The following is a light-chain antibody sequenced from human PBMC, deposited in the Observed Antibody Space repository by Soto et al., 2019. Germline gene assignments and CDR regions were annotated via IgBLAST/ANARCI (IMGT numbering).Light chain of an antibody. CDR2: GSS. Sequence: NVLTQSPGTLSLSPGQRATLSCGASQSLSGNYLAWYQQKPGQAPRLLIYGSSTRATGIPVRFSGRGAGTEFTLTISGQQSEDFAVYLCQQYNNWPATFGQGTKV. CDR1: QSLSGN. V-gene: IGKV3-15*01. CDR3: QQYNNWPAT. J-gene: IGKJ1*01.